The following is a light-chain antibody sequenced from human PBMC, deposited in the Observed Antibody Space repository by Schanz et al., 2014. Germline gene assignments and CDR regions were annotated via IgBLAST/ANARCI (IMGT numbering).Light chain of an antibody. CDR1: SSDIGGYNS. J-gene: IGLJ2*01. CDR3: AAWDDSLNGPV. CDR2: EVN. Sequence: QSALTQPASASGSPGQSVTISCTGSSSDIGGYNSVSWYQQFPGKAPKLMIYEVNKRPSGVPDRFSGSKSGTSASLAISGLQSEDEADYFCAAWDDSLNGPVFGGGTKLTVL. V-gene: IGLV2-8*01.